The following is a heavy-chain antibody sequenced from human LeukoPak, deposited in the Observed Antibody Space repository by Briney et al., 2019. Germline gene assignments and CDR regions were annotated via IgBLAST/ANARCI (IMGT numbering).Heavy chain of an antibody. J-gene: IGHJ4*02. V-gene: IGHV3-23*01. Sequence: GGSLRLSCAASGFTFSTYGMNWVRQAPGKGLEWVSGISPSGDITYYADSVMGRFSISRDNPKSTVSLQMNSLRAEDTAVYYCARDLITIFPRGWGQGTLVTVSS. CDR2: ISPSGDIT. CDR1: GFTFSTYG. CDR3: ARDLITIFPRG. D-gene: IGHD3-9*01.